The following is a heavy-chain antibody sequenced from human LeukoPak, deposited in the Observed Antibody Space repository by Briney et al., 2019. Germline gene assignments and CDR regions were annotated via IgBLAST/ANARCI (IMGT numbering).Heavy chain of an antibody. CDR3: ARSSLKFGELFSPNDY. CDR1: GYTFTTYG. D-gene: IGHD3-10*01. CDR2: ISAYNGNA. V-gene: IGHV1-18*01. J-gene: IGHJ4*02. Sequence: ASVKVSCKASGYTFTTYGITWVRLAPGQGLEWMGWISAYNGNANYAQKLQGRVTMTTDTSTTTAYMELRSLRSDDTAVYYCARSSLKFGELFSPNDYWGQGTLVTVSS.